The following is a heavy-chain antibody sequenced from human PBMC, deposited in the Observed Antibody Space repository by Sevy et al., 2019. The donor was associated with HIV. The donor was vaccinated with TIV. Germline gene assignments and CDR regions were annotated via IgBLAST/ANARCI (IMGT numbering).Heavy chain of an antibody. CDR1: GFTFSNFG. CDR2: ISGSGGTT. J-gene: IGHJ6*02. CDR3: AKGDTSTRYYDYGMDV. Sequence: GGSLRLSCAASGFTFSNFGVSWVRQAPGKGLEWVSTISGSGGTTYYADSVKGRFTISRDNSKKTLYLQMNSLRAEDTALYYCAKGDTSTRYYDYGMDVWGQGTAVTVSS. V-gene: IGHV3-23*01. D-gene: IGHD2-2*01.